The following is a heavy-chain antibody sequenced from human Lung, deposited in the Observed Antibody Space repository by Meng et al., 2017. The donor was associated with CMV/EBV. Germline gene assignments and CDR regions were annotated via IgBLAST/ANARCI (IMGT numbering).Heavy chain of an antibody. J-gene: IGHJ4*02. V-gene: IGHV4-39*01. CDR1: GDSLRTSSYY. Sequence: SETLSLTCTVSGDSLRTSSYYWGWIRQAPGKGPEWIGSIYSSGNTYFKPSLKSRVSLSIETSKNQFSLRLSSATAADTGVYYCARLYGLIHWGQGVQVTVSS. CDR2: IYSSGNT. D-gene: IGHD3-16*01. CDR3: ARLYGLIH.